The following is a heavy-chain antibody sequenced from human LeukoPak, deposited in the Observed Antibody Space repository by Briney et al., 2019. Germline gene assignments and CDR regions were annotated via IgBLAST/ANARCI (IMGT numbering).Heavy chain of an antibody. D-gene: IGHD3-22*01. Sequence: ASVTVSFTASGYTFTSYGISWVRQAPGQGLEWMGWISAYNGNTNYAQKLQGRVTMTTDTSTSTAYMELRSLRSDDTAVYYCARDQGDPYYDSSGYPYFDYWGQGTLVTVSS. CDR1: GYTFTSYG. V-gene: IGHV1-18*01. CDR3: ARDQGDPYYDSSGYPYFDY. J-gene: IGHJ4*02. CDR2: ISAYNGNT.